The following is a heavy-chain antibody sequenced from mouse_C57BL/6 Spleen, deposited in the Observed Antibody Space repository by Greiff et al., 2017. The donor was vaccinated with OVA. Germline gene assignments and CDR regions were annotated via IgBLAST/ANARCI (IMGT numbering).Heavy chain of an antibody. J-gene: IGHJ2*01. Sequence: EVQLVESGPGLVKPSQSLSLTCSVTGYSITSGYYWNWIRQFPGNKLEWMGYISYDGSNNYNPSLKNRISITRDTSKNQFFLKLNSVTTEDTATYYCAREARGRYFDYWGQGTTLTVSS. CDR2: ISYDGSN. CDR3: AREARGRYFDY. CDR1: GYSITSGYY. V-gene: IGHV3-6*01. D-gene: IGHD6-1*01.